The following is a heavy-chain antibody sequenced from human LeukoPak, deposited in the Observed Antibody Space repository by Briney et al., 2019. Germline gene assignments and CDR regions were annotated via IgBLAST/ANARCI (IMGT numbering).Heavy chain of an antibody. D-gene: IGHD3-22*01. CDR1: GFNFSSYP. J-gene: IGHJ4*02. CDR2: ISGSGRLT. V-gene: IGHV3-23*01. Sequence: GGSLRLSCAASGFNFSSYPISWVRQAPGKGLEWASAISGSGRLTYFAESVKGRFAISRDNSNSTVYLHMNSLDVEDSAIYCAARSRKTMIVIGWGQGTLVTVSS. CDR3: ARSRKTMIVIG.